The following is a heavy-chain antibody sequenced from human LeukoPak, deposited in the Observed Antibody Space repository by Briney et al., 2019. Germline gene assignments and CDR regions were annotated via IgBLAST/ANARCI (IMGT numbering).Heavy chain of an antibody. CDR3: AKVTVNYYDSSGYLT. J-gene: IGHJ5*02. D-gene: IGHD3-22*01. CDR1: GFTFSSYG. Sequence: GGSLRLSCAASGFTFSSYGMHWVRQAPGKGLEWVAFIRYDGSNKYYADSVKGRFAISRDNSKNTLYLQMNSLRAEDTAVYYCAKVTVNYYDSSGYLTWGQGTLVTVSS. V-gene: IGHV3-30*02. CDR2: IRYDGSNK.